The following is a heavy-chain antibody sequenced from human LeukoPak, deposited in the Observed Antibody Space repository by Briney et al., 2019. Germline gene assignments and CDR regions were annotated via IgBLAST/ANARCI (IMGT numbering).Heavy chain of an antibody. CDR2: IYYSGST. V-gene: IGHV4-39*01. D-gene: IGHD3-10*01. CDR3: ARSLGSRPAHRQDS. CDR1: GGSISSSSYY. J-gene: IGHJ4*02. Sequence: SETLSLTCTVSGGSISSSSYYWGWIRQPPGKGLGWIGSIYYSGSTYYNPSLKSRVTISVDTSKNQFSLKLSSVTAADTAVYYCARSLGSRPAHRQDSWGQGTLVTVSS.